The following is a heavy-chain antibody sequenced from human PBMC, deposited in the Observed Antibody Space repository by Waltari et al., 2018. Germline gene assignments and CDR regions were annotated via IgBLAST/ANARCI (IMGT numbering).Heavy chain of an antibody. V-gene: IGHV3-23*01. D-gene: IGHD6-19*01. Sequence: EVQLLESGGGLVQPGGSLRLSCAASGFTFSSYAMSWVRQAPGKGLGWVSAISGSGGSTYYADSVKGRFTISRDNSKNTLYLQMNSLRAEDTAVYYCAKDRAVAGSFDYWGQGTLVTVSS. CDR1: GFTFSSYA. J-gene: IGHJ4*02. CDR3: AKDRAVAGSFDY. CDR2: ISGSGGST.